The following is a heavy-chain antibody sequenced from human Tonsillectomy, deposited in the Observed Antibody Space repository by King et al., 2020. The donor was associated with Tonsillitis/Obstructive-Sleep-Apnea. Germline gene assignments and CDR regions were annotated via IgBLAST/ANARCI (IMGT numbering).Heavy chain of an antibody. Sequence: QLQESGPGLVKPSETLSLTCTVSGGSISSSSYYWGWIRQPPGKGLEWIGSIYYSGSTYYNPSLKSRVTISVDTSKNQFSLKLSSVTAADTAVYSWARVKAAAGELSLPYYYYGMDVWGQGTTVTVSS. CDR2: IYYSGST. D-gene: IGHD6-13*01. CDR1: GGSISSSSYY. V-gene: IGHV4-39*07. J-gene: IGHJ6*02. CDR3: ARVKAAAGELSLPYYYYGMDV.